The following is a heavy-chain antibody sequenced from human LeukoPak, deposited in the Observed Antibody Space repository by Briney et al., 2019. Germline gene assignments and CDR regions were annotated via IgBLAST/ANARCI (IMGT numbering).Heavy chain of an antibody. D-gene: IGHD3-22*01. CDR1: GGSISSYY. CDR3: ARSERITMIVNDAFDI. Sequence: SETLSLTCTVSGGSISSYYWSWIRQPAGKGLEWIGRIYTSGSTNYNPSLKSRVTMSVDTSKNQFSLKLSSVTAADTAVYYCARSERITMIVNDAFDIWGQGTMVTVSS. J-gene: IGHJ3*02. V-gene: IGHV4-4*07. CDR2: IYTSGST.